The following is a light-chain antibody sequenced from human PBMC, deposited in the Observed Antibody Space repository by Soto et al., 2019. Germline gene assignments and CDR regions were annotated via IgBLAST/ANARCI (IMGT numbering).Light chain of an antibody. CDR1: ESISRDY. J-gene: IGKJ2*01. Sequence: EIVLTQSPGTRSLSPGQRATLSCRASESISRDYLAWSQQRLGQAPRLLIYGASSGATGIPDRFSGSGSGTDFTLTISRLEPEDFAIYYCQQYGGVPYTFGQGTKVDIK. CDR2: GAS. CDR3: QQYGGVPYT. V-gene: IGKV3-20*01.